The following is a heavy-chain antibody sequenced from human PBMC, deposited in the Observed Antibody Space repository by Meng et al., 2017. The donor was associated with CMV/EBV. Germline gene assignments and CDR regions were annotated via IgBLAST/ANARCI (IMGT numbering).Heavy chain of an antibody. V-gene: IGHV1-69*02. CDR1: GGTFSSYT. CDR2: IIPILGIA. J-gene: IGHJ3*02. Sequence: VKVSCKASGGTFSSYTISWVRQAPGQGLEWVGRIIPILGIANYAQKFQGRVTITADKSTSTAYMELSSLRSEDTAVYYCARLLTIAAAGRNAFDIWGQGTMVTVSS. CDR3: ARLLTIAAAGRNAFDI. D-gene: IGHD6-13*01.